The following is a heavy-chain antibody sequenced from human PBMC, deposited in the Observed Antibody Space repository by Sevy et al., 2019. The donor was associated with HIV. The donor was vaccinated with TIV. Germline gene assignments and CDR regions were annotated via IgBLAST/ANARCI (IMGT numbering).Heavy chain of an antibody. CDR2: ISQDGNSE. CDR3: ARVGAAGSGAFWARNWFDP. D-gene: IGHD2-15*01. V-gene: IGHV3-30-3*01. CDR1: GFIFSNYA. Sequence: GGSLRLSCAASGFIFSNYAMHWVRQAPGKGLEWVAVISQDGNSEYSADSVKGRFTISRDNSKNTLYLQMKSLRAVDRAVFYCARVGAAGSGAFWARNWFDPWGQGTLVTVSS. J-gene: IGHJ5*02.